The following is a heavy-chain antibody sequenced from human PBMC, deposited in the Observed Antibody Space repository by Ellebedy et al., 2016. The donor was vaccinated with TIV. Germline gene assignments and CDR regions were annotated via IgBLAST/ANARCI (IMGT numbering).Heavy chain of an antibody. CDR3: ARGFFDILTGFYPVGWFDP. D-gene: IGHD3-9*01. Sequence: PGESLKISCAASGFTFSSNSMNWVRQAPGKGLEWVSYISSTSRTIYYADSVKGRFTISRDNAKNSLYLQMTSLRDDDTAIYYCARGFFDILTGFYPVGWFDPWGQGTLVTVSS. CDR1: GFTFSSNS. V-gene: IGHV3-48*02. CDR2: ISSTSRTI. J-gene: IGHJ5*02.